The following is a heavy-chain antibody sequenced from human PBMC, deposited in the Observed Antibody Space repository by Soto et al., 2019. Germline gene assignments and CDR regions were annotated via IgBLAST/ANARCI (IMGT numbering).Heavy chain of an antibody. D-gene: IGHD6-13*01. CDR1: GFTFRSYA. CDR2: ISGNGDST. Sequence: GSLRLSCAASGFTFRSYAMNWVRQAPGKGLEWVSSISGNGDSTYYADSVKGRFSISRDNSKNTLYVQMNSLRAEDTAIYYCAKQLGAAGTDYWGQGTPVTVSS. V-gene: IGHV3-23*01. J-gene: IGHJ4*02. CDR3: AKQLGAAGTDY.